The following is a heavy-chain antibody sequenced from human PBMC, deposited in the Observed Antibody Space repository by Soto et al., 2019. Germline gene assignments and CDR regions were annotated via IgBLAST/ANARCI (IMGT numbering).Heavy chain of an antibody. CDR2: ISYDGSNK. Sequence: GGSLRLSCAASGFTFSSYGMHWVRQAPGKGLEWVAVISYDGSNKYYADSVKGRFTISRDNSKNTLYLQMNSLRAEDTAVYYCAASEGSGYDYRFLGYWGQGT. D-gene: IGHD5-12*01. J-gene: IGHJ4*02. CDR1: GFTFSSYG. CDR3: AASEGSGYDYRFLGY. V-gene: IGHV3-30*03.